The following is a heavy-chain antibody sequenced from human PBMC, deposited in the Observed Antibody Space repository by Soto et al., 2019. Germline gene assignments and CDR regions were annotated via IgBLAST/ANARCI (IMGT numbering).Heavy chain of an antibody. CDR1: GFTFSSYG. Sequence: GGSLRLSCAASGFTFSSYGMHWVRQAPGKGLEWVAVIWYDGSNKYYADSVKGRFTISRDNSKNTLYLQMNSLRAEDTAVYYCAKEDGSSSRSFDYWGQGTLVTVSS. CDR2: IWYDGSNK. V-gene: IGHV3-33*06. D-gene: IGHD6-6*01. CDR3: AKEDGSSSRSFDY. J-gene: IGHJ4*02.